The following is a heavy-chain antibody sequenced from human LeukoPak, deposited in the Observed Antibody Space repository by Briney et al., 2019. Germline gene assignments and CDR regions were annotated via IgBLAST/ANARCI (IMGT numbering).Heavy chain of an antibody. Sequence: ASVKVSCKASGYTFNRHGISWVRQAPGQGPEWMGWISCYNGDTHYAQNYQGRLTMTTDTSTSTAYMELRGLRSDDTAVYYCARDPSNTSGHNAWFDYWGQGTLVTVSS. J-gene: IGHJ5*01. CDR1: GYTFNRHG. V-gene: IGHV1-18*01. CDR2: ISCYNGDT. D-gene: IGHD2-15*01. CDR3: ARDPSNTSGHNAWFDY.